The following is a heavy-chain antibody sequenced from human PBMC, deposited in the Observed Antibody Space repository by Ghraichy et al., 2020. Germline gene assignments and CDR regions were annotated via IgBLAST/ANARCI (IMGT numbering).Heavy chain of an antibody. CDR2: IGTAGDP. D-gene: IGHD2-15*01. V-gene: IGHV3-13*05. Sequence: GGSLRLSCAASGFTFSSYDMHWVRQATGKGLEWVSAIGTAGDPYYPGSVKGRFTISRENAKNSLYLQMNSLRAGDTAVYYCARGGYCSGGSCYNDAFDIWGQGTMVTVSS. CDR1: GFTFSSYD. CDR3: ARGGYCSGGSCYNDAFDI. J-gene: IGHJ3*02.